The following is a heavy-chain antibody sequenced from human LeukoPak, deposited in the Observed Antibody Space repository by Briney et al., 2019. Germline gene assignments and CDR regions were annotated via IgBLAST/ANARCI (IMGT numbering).Heavy chain of an antibody. J-gene: IGHJ4*02. CDR1: GGSFSGYY. CDR3: ARGPAVASRGLSV. V-gene: IGHV4-34*01. D-gene: IGHD6-19*01. Sequence: SETLSLTCDVYGGSFSGYYCTWIRQPPGKGLEWIGEINQSGVANYNPSLKSRLTISIDTSKNQFSLKLTSVTAADTAVYYCARGPAVASRGLSVWGQGSLITVSS. CDR2: INQSGVA.